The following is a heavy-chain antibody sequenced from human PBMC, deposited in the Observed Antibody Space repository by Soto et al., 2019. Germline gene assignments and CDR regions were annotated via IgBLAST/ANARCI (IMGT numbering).Heavy chain of an antibody. CDR1: GNSLSSYY. Sequence: SETLSLTWTVSGNSLSSYYWSWIRQPPGKRLEWIGYIYYSGITNYNPSLKSRVTISVDTSKNQFSLKLSSVTAADTAVYYCVRQELSGSYTTYSDYWGQGTLVTVSS. D-gene: IGHD1-26*01. CDR2: IYYSGIT. V-gene: IGHV4-59*08. CDR3: VRQELSGSYTTYSDY. J-gene: IGHJ4*02.